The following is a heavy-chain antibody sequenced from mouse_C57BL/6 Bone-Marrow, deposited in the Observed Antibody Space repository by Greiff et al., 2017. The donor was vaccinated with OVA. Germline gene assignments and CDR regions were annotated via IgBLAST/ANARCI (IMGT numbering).Heavy chain of an antibody. CDR3: AGSNYEGFAY. D-gene: IGHD2-5*01. CDR2: ISYDGSN. CDR1: GYSITSGYY. J-gene: IGHJ3*01. Sequence: DVKLQESGPGLVKPSQSLSLTCSVTGYSITSGYYWNWIRQFPGNKLEWMGYISYDGSNNYNPSLKNRISITRDTSKNQFFLKLNSVTTEDTATYYCAGSNYEGFAYWGQGTLVTVSA. V-gene: IGHV3-6*01.